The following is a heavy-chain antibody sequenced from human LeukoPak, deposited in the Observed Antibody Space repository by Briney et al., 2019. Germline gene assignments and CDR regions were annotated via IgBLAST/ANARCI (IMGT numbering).Heavy chain of an antibody. CDR2: IYSAGTT. V-gene: IGHV3-53*01. D-gene: IGHD1-26*01. CDR3: ARADVGVLIIYYYYYMDV. CDR1: GFSVSTNY. Sequence: PGGSLRLSCAASGFSVSTNYMSWVRQAPGKGLEWVSLIYSAGTTNYADSVKGRFTISRDNSKNTLYLQMNSLGVEDTAVYYCARADVGVLIIYYYYYMDVWGKGTMVTVSS. J-gene: IGHJ6*03.